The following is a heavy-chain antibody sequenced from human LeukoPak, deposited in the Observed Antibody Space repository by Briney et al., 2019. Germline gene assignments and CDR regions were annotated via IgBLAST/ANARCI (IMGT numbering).Heavy chain of an antibody. J-gene: IGHJ4*02. CDR3: AKGSYYDSSGSFYFDY. CDR2: ISHDGNNK. Sequence: GGSLRFSCAASGFTFSSYAMHWVRQAPGKGLEWVAVISHDGNNKYYADSVKGRFTISRDNSKNTLYVQVNSLGTEDTAAYYCAKGSYYDSSGSFYFDYWGQGTLVTVSS. V-gene: IGHV3-30*04. D-gene: IGHD3-22*01. CDR1: GFTFSSYA.